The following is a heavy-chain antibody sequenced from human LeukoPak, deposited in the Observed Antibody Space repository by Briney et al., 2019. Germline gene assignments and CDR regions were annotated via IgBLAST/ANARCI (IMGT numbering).Heavy chain of an antibody. J-gene: IGHJ4*02. CDR1: GITFSDYY. CDR3: ARESPYLGYCSSTSCYEGFDY. D-gene: IGHD2-2*01. CDR2: ISSSGSTI. Sequence: GGSLRLSCAASGITFSDYYMNWIRQAPGKGLEWVSYISSSGSTIYYADSVKGRFTISRDNAKNSLYLQMNSLRAEDTAVYYCARESPYLGYCSSTSCYEGFDYWGQGTLVTVSS. V-gene: IGHV3-11*01.